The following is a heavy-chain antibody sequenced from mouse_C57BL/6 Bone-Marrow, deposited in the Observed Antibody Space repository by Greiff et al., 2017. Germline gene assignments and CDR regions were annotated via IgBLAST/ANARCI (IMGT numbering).Heavy chain of an antibody. CDR2: IYPRDGSN. D-gene: IGHD1-1*01. V-gene: IGHV1-85*01. CDR1: GYTFTSYD. Sequence: QVQLQQSGPELVKPGASVKLSCKASGYTFTSYDINWVKQRPGQGLEWIGWIYPRDGSNKYNEKFKGKATWTVDASASTAYMELHSLPSEESAVYFCARLEFDGSSGDWYFDVWGTGTTVTVSS. J-gene: IGHJ1*03. CDR3: ARLEFDGSSGDWYFDV.